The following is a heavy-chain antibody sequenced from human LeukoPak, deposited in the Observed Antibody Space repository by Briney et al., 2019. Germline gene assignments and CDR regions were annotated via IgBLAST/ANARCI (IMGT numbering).Heavy chain of an antibody. J-gene: IGHJ3*01. CDR1: GFIFSTYW. CDR3: ARPAYTAAYDL. CDR2: MKGDGSEI. Sequence: GGSLRLSCAASGFIFSTYWMMWARQAPGKGLEWVANMKGDGSEIHYVDSVKGRFTISRDNARNSLFLQMNDLRPEDTAVYYCARPAYTAAYDLWGQGTMVTVSS. V-gene: IGHV3-7*01. D-gene: IGHD3-16*01.